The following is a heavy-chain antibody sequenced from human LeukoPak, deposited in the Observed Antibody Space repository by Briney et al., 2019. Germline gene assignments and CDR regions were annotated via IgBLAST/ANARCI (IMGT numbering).Heavy chain of an antibody. V-gene: IGHV3-30*18. CDR1: GFTFNNYG. CDR3: AKASPTYSGSYLAAYFDL. D-gene: IGHD1-26*01. CDR2: MSYDGSNT. Sequence: GGSLRLSCVASGFTFNNYGMHWVRQAPGKGLEWVAVMSYDGSNTYHIDSVKGRFTISRDNSKNTLYLQMNSLRIDDTAVYYCAKASPTYSGSYLAAYFDLWGRGTLVTVSS. J-gene: IGHJ2*01.